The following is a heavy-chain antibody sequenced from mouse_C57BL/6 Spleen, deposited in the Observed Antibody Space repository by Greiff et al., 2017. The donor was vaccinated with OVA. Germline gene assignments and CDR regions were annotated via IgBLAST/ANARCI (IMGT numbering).Heavy chain of an antibody. Sequence: EVHLVESGGGLVKPGGSLKLSCAASGFTFSDYGMHWVSQAPEKGLEWVAYISRGSSTIYYADTVKGRFTISRDNAKNTLFLQMPSLRSEDTAVYYCGRRRYSGDLDYWGKGTTLTVSS. J-gene: IGHJ2*01. CDR2: ISRGSSTI. V-gene: IGHV5-17*01. CDR3: GRRRYSGDLDY. D-gene: IGHD2-14*01. CDR1: GFTFSDYG.